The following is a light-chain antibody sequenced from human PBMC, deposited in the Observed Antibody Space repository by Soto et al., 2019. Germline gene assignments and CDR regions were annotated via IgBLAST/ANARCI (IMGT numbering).Light chain of an antibody. Sequence: DIPMTQSPSTLSASVGDRVTITCRASQYISSWLAWYQQKPGKAPKLLIYKASSLESGVPSSFSGSGSGTSFTLTISSLQPDDFATYYCQQYNSQRTFGQGTKVEIK. V-gene: IGKV1-5*03. CDR3: QQYNSQRT. CDR1: QYISSW. J-gene: IGKJ1*01. CDR2: KAS.